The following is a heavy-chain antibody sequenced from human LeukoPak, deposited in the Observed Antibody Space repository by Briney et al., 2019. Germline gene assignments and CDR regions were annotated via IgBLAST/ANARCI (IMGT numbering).Heavy chain of an antibody. CDR1: GFTFTNAW. V-gene: IGHV3-15*07. Sequence: GSLRLSCAASGFTFTNAWMNWVRQAPGKGLEWVGRIKSKADGETIDYAAPVKGRFTFSRDDSKNMLYLQMNSLKSEDTAVYYCSTLTSRGLSDSWGQGTLVTVSS. J-gene: IGHJ4*02. D-gene: IGHD1-20*01. CDR2: IKSKADGETI. CDR3: STLTSRGLSDS.